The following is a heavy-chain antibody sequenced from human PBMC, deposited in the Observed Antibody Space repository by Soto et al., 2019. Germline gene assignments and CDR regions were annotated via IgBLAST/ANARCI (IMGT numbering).Heavy chain of an antibody. CDR3: ERGGPELATIGSFDY. D-gene: IGHD3-16*01. J-gene: IGHJ4*02. CDR1: GYTFTNYY. CDR2: IHYSGATP. V-gene: IGHV1-46*01. Sequence: QVQLVKSGAEVKRPGASVKVSCKASGYTFTNYYMHWVRQAPGQGLEWMGVIHYSGATPTYAQKFPGRVTMSRDTSNSTVYVELSSLTSEETAVYYCERGGPELATIGSFDYWGQGSLVTVSS.